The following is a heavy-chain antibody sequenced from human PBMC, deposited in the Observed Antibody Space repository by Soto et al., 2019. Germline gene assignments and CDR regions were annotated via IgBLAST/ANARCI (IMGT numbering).Heavy chain of an antibody. CDR1: GGSVSSGSYY. CDR2: IYYSGST. J-gene: IGHJ2*01. V-gene: IGHV4-61*01. CDR3: ARGGYSSGVGWYFDL. D-gene: IGHD6-19*01. Sequence: QVQLQESGPGLVKPSETLSLTCTVSGGSVSSGSYYWSWIRQPPGQGLEWIGYIYYSGSTNYNPSLKSRVTISVDPSKNQFSLMLSSVTAADTAVYYCARGGYSSGVGWYFDLWGRGTLVAVSS.